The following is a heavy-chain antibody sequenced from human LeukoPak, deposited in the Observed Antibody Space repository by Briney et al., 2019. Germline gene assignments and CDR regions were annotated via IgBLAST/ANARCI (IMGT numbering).Heavy chain of an antibody. CDR3: ARRGRLGPTTGGDY. V-gene: IGHV4-39*07. CDR1: GGSFTSGSYY. J-gene: IGHJ4*02. Sequence: SETLSLICTVSGGSFTSGSYYWGWIRQPPGKGLEWIGSIYYSGSTYYNPSLKSRVTISVDTSKNQFSLNLSSVTAADTAVYYCARRGRLGPTTGGDYWGQGTLVTVSS. CDR2: IYYSGST. D-gene: IGHD1-26*01.